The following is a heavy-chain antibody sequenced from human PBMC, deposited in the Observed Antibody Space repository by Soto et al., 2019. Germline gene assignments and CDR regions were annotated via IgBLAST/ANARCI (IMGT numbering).Heavy chain of an antibody. V-gene: IGHV3-23*01. CDR3: AKDMRPDGVWDFGH. CDR2: AGQDGAP. D-gene: IGHD4-17*01. J-gene: IGHJ4*02. CDR1: GFTFSTYP. Sequence: EVQLLESGGGLVQPGGSLRLSGEASGFTFSTYPLPWVRQAPGRGREWVSGAGQDGAPYYAVSVKGRFTISRDNSRSSVYLEMIALRGEDTAVYYCAKDMRPDGVWDFGHWGQGTLVTVSS.